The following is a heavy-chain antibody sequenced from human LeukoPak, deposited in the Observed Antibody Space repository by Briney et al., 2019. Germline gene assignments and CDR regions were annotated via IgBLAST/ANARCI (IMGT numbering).Heavy chain of an antibody. CDR1: GGSVSSGSYY. V-gene: IGHV4-61*01. Sequence: SETLSLTCTVSGGSVSSGSYYWSWIRQPPGKGLEWIGYIYYSGSTNYNPSLKSRVTISVDTSKNQLSLKLSSVTAADTAVYYCARYGVSGAATEWFDPWGQGTLVTVSS. CDR2: IYYSGST. CDR3: ARYGVSGAATEWFDP. J-gene: IGHJ5*02. D-gene: IGHD1-26*01.